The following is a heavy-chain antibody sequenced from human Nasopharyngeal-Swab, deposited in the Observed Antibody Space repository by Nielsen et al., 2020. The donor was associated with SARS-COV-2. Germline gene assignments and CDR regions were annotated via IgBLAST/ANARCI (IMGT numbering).Heavy chain of an antibody. J-gene: IGHJ3*02. D-gene: IGHD3-22*01. CDR3: AREMIAVVSTWDAFDI. CDR2: ISCDGSNK. Sequence: VRQAPGKGLEWVAVISCDGSNKYYADSVKGRFTISRDNSKNTLYLQMNSLRAEDTAVYYCAREMIAVVSTWDAFDIWGQGTMVTVSS. V-gene: IGHV3-30-3*01.